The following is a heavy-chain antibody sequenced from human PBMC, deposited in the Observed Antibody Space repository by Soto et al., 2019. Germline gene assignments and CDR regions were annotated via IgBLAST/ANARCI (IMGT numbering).Heavy chain of an antibody. CDR2: IDPSDSYT. CDR1: GYSFTNHL. Sequence: PGESLNISCKGLGYSFTNHLINWVRQMPGKGLEWMGRIDPSDSYTTYGPSFQGHVTISTDTSISTAYLQWSSLKASDTAMYYCVRQIDARTWQVDYWGQGSMVTVSS. CDR3: VRQIDARTWQVDY. J-gene: IGHJ4*02. V-gene: IGHV5-10-1*01. D-gene: IGHD2-2*01.